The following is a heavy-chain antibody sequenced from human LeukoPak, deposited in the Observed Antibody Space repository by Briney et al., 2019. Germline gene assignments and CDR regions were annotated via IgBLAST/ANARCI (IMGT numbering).Heavy chain of an antibody. CDR1: GYTITGYY. CDR2: INPNSGGT. J-gene: IGHJ4*02. D-gene: IGHD6-13*01. CDR3: ARDFIQYSSSWYTGRRGGDTKHPLDY. Sequence: PSVKVSCKASGYTITGYYMHWVRHAPGPGHGRMGWINPNSGGTNYSQKFHSRVATTWVKTINNAYLELSRLRSDDTAVYYCARDFIQYSSSWYTGRRGGDTKHPLDYWGRGALVTVSS. V-gene: IGHV1-2*02.